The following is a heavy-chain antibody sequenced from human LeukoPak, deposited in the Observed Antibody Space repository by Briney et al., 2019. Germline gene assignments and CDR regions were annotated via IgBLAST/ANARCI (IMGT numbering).Heavy chain of an antibody. D-gene: IGHD6-19*01. Sequence: GGSLRLSCAASGDTFSSHEMNWVRQAPGRGLEWVSYISSTGSTVHYADSVKGRFTNSRDNAKNSLFLQMNSLRAEDTAVYYCARVPGSSGWNYYFDYWGQGTLVTVSS. V-gene: IGHV3-48*03. CDR2: ISSTGSTV. J-gene: IGHJ4*02. CDR1: GDTFSSHE. CDR3: ARVPGSSGWNYYFDY.